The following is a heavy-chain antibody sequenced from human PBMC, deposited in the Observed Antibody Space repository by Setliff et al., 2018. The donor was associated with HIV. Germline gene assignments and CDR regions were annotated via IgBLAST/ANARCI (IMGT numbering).Heavy chain of an antibody. CDR3: AIGIFEGVSTFGVITDYIYYFDF. Sequence: PSETLSLTCAVIAGSFSDQYWNWLRQPPGKGLEWIGAINHSGATIYNPSLKSRVTISVDTSKKQFSLKLRSVTAADAAVYYCAIGIFEGVSTFGVITDYIYYFDFWGQGTLVTVSS. CDR1: AGSFSDQY. J-gene: IGHJ4*02. CDR2: INHSGAT. V-gene: IGHV4-34*01. D-gene: IGHD3-3*01.